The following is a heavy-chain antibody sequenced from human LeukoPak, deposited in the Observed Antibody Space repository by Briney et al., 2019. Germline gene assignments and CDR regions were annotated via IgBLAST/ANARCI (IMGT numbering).Heavy chain of an antibody. CDR2: IYYSGST. CDR3: ARVRPDYYGSGSYASVFDY. D-gene: IGHD3-10*01. Sequence: SETLSLTCSVSGGSISSYYWSWIRQPPGKGLEWIGYIYYSGSTNYNPSLKSLVTISVDTSKNQFSLKLSSVTAADTAVYYCARVRPDYYGSGSYASVFDYWGQGTLVTVSS. V-gene: IGHV4-59*01. CDR1: GGSISSYY. J-gene: IGHJ4*02.